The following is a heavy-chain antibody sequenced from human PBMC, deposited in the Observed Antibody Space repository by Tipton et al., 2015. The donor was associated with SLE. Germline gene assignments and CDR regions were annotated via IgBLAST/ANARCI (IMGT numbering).Heavy chain of an antibody. CDR3: VRLSPYYDFWSAYSHYDYYYSMDV. Sequence: TLSLTCTVSGGSTPPYYWSWIRQPPGKGLEWIGSISYSGSPYYNPSLKSRVTISLDTSKSQFSLKLTSVTAADTAVYYCVRLSPYYDFWSAYSHYDYYYSMDVWGKGTTVTVSS. D-gene: IGHD3-3*01. J-gene: IGHJ6*03. V-gene: IGHV4-59*05. CDR2: ISYSGSP. CDR1: GGSTPPYY.